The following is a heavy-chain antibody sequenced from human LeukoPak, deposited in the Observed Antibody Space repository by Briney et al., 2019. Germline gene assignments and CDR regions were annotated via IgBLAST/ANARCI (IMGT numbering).Heavy chain of an antibody. CDR2: IKQDGSEK. D-gene: IGHD3-9*01. CDR3: ARDGPPVLRYFDWLLPFDY. CDR1: GFTFSSYW. V-gene: IGHV3-7*01. Sequence: GGSLRLSCAASGFTFSSYWMSWVRQAPGKGLEWVANIKQDGSEKYYVDSVKGRFTISRDNAQNSLYLQMNSLRAEDTAVYYCARDGPPVLRYFDWLLPFDYWGQGTLVTVSS. J-gene: IGHJ4*02.